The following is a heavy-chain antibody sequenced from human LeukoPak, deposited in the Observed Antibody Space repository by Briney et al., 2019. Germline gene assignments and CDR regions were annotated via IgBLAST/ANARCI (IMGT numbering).Heavy chain of an antibody. J-gene: IGHJ3*02. Sequence: PGGSLRLSCAASGFTFSSYAMPWVRQAPGKGLEWVAVISYDGSNKYYADSVKGRFTISRDNSKNTLYLQMNSLRAEDTAVYYCARDGLRFLEWLTYAFDIWGQGTMVTVSS. CDR2: ISYDGSNK. V-gene: IGHV3-30-3*01. D-gene: IGHD3-3*01. CDR3: ARDGLRFLEWLTYAFDI. CDR1: GFTFSSYA.